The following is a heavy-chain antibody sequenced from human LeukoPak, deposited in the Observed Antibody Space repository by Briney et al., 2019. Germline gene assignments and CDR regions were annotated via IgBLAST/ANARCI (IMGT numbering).Heavy chain of an antibody. CDR3: AKDWDYYDSSGSFDY. Sequence: PGGSLRLSCAAFGFTFDDYAMHWVRQAPGKGLEWVSLISGDGGSTYYADSVKGRFTISRDNSKNSLYLQMNSLRTEDTALYYCAKDWDYYDSSGSFDYWGQGTLVTVSS. V-gene: IGHV3-43*02. CDR2: ISGDGGST. J-gene: IGHJ4*02. D-gene: IGHD3-22*01. CDR1: GFTFDDYA.